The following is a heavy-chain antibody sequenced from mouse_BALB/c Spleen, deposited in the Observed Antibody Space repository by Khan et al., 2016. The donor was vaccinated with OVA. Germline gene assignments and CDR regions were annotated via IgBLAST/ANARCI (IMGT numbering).Heavy chain of an antibody. CDR1: GYSFTDYP. CDR2: INPGSGDT. V-gene: IGHV1-54*01. CDR3: ARGGYGSLAY. D-gene: IGHD1-1*02. J-gene: IGHJ3*01. Sequence: QVQLQQSGAELVRPGTSVKVSCKASGYSFTDYPIDWVKQRPGQGLEWIGVINPGSGDTHYNEKFTGKAKLTADKSSSTAYMQLSSLTSDDSAIYFCARGGYGSLAYWGQGTLVTVSP.